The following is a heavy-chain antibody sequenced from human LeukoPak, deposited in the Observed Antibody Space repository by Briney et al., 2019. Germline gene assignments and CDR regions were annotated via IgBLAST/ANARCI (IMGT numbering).Heavy chain of an antibody. CDR3: AKAGYRGGQWFFDY. Sequence: GGSLRLSCVASGFTFSSYALSWVRQAPGKGLEWVSTSSGSGGTIFYEDSVKGRFTISRDHSKNTVYLQTNSLRAEDTAVYYCAKAGYRGGQWFFDYWGQGALVTVSS. CDR2: SSGSGGTI. V-gene: IGHV3-23*01. D-gene: IGHD3-22*01. J-gene: IGHJ4*02. CDR1: GFTFSSYA.